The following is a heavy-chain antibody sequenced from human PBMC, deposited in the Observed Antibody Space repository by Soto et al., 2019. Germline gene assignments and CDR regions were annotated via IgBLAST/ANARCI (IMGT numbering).Heavy chain of an antibody. CDR1: CGSISSSNW. Sequence: QVQLQEAGPGLVKPSGTLALTCAVSCGSISSSNWWSCVRQPPGKGLEWIGEIYHSGNTNYNPSLKSRVTMAVDKSRNQFSLKLSSVTAADTAVYYCTRRWGEGRVDYWGQGTLVTVPS. V-gene: IGHV4-4*02. J-gene: IGHJ4*02. CDR2: IYHSGNT. CDR3: TRRWGEGRVDY. D-gene: IGHD3-10*01.